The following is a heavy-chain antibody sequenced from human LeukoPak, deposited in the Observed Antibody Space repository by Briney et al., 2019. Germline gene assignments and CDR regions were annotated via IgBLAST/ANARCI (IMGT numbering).Heavy chain of an antibody. V-gene: IGHV3-30*02. CDR3: AKDPYYDFWSGYPNWFDP. CDR1: GFTFSSYG. D-gene: IGHD3-3*01. J-gene: IGHJ5*02. Sequence: GGSLRLPCAASGFTFSSYGVHWVRQAPGKGLEWVAFIRYDGSNKYYADSVKGRFTISRDNSKNTLYLQMNSLRAEDTAVYYCAKDPYYDFWSGYPNWFDPWGQGTLVTVSS. CDR2: IRYDGSNK.